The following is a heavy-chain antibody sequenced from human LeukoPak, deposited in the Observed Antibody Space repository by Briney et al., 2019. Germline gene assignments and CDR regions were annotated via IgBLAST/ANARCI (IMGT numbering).Heavy chain of an antibody. V-gene: IGHV1-18*01. CDR2: ISAYNGNT. Sequence: GASVKVSCKASGYTFTSYGISWVRQAPGQGLEWMGWISAYNGNTNYAQKLQGRVTMITDTSTNTAYMELRSLRSDDTAVYYCARVPAAAGYIHFDYWGQGTLVTVSS. D-gene: IGHD6-13*01. CDR1: GYTFTSYG. J-gene: IGHJ4*02. CDR3: ARVPAAAGYIHFDY.